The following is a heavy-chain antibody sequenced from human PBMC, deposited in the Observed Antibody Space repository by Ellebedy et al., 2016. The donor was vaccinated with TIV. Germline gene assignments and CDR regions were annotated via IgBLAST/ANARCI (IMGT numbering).Heavy chain of an antibody. CDR1: GGSISSSNYY. D-gene: IGHD6-19*01. CDR2: IYSSRTT. Sequence: SETLSLTXTVSGGSISSSNYYWGWIRQPPGKGLEWIGSIYSSRTTYCNPSLKSRVTISVDTSKNQLSLKLSSVTAADTAVYYCARHVETVARFDYWGQGTLVTVSS. V-gene: IGHV4-39*01. CDR3: ARHVETVARFDY. J-gene: IGHJ4*02.